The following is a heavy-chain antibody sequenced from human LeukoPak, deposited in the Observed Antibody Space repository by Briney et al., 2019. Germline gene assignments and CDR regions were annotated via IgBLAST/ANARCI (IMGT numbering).Heavy chain of an antibody. CDR1: GFTFSSYA. J-gene: IGHJ5*02. CDR2: ISGSGGST. D-gene: IGHD6-13*01. Sequence: GGSLRLSCAASGFTFSSYAMSWVRQAPGKGLEWVSAISGSGGSTYYADSVKGRFTISRDNSKNTLYLQMNSLRAEDTAVYYCAKNPSSGYSSSRNWLGPWGQGTLVTVSS. CDR3: AKNPSSGYSSSRNWLGP. V-gene: IGHV3-23*01.